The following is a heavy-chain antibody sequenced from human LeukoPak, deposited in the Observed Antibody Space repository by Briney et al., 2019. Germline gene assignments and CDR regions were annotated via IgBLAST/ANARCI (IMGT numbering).Heavy chain of an antibody. CDR3: ARETGQLLRYNWFDP. CDR1: GGTFSSYA. Sequence: ASVKVSCKASGGTFSSYAISWVRQAPGQGLEWMGGIIPIFGTANYAQKIQGRVTITADESTSTAYMELSSLRSEDTAVYYCARETGQLLRYNWFDPWGQGTLVTVSS. J-gene: IGHJ5*02. V-gene: IGHV1-69*13. D-gene: IGHD2-2*01. CDR2: IIPIFGTA.